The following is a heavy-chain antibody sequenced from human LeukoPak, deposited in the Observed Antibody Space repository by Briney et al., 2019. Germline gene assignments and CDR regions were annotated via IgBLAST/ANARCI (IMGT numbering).Heavy chain of an antibody. CDR1: GFTFRNHW. CDR3: ATISAHTFDI. V-gene: IGHV3-7*01. J-gene: IGHJ3*02. Sequence: GGSLRLSCVVSGFTFRNHWVNWVRQSPRKGLEWVANIKPDGVDKYYVDSARGRFTVSRDNSKNSAFLQMNSLRAEGMAISYCATISAHTFDIWGQGTLVSVSS. CDR2: IKPDGVDK. D-gene: IGHD5-24*01.